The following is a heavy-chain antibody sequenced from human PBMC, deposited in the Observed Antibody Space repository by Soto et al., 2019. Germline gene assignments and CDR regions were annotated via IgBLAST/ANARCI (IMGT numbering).Heavy chain of an antibody. J-gene: IGHJ4*02. D-gene: IGHD6-19*01. CDR3: ARIAVSLSCFAGPHY. Sequence: QLQLQESGPGLVKPSETLSLTCTVSVGSISSSSYYWGWFRQPPGKGLDWIGSIYYSGSTYYSPSLKSRVTISVDTSKYQVCRKVSSVTAADTAVDYCARIAVSLSCFAGPHYWGQGTLVTVSS. CDR1: VGSISSSSYY. V-gene: IGHV4-39*01. CDR2: IYYSGST.